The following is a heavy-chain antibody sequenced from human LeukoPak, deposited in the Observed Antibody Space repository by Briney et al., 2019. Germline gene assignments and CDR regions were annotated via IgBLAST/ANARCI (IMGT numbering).Heavy chain of an antibody. D-gene: IGHD6-6*01. J-gene: IGHJ6*03. CDR2: ISSNGGST. CDR3: ARGIAARYRDDYYYYYMDV. Sequence: PGGSLRLACAASGFTFSSYAMHWVRQAPGKGLEYVSAISSNGGSTYYANSVKGRFTISRDNSKNTLYLQMGSLRAEDMAVYYCARGIAARYRDDYYYYYMDVWGKGTTVTVSS. CDR1: GFTFSSYA. V-gene: IGHV3-64*01.